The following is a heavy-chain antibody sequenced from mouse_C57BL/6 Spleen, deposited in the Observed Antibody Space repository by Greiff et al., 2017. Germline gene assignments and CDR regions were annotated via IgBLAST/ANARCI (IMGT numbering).Heavy chain of an antibody. Sequence: QVQLQQSGAELVRPGTSVKVSCKASGYAFTNYLIEWVKQRPGQGLEWIGVINPGSGGTNYNEKFKGKATLTADKSSSTAYMHLSSRTSEDSAVSFYARGYHFGYWGQGTTLTVSS. CDR3: ARGYHFGY. CDR2: INPGSGGT. D-gene: IGHD2-2*01. J-gene: IGHJ2*01. CDR1: GYAFTNYL. V-gene: IGHV1-54*01.